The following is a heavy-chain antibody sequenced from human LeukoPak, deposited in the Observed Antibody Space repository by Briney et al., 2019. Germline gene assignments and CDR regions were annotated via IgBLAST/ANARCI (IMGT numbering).Heavy chain of an antibody. V-gene: IGHV3-66*01. CDR1: GFTVSSNY. Sequence: PGGSLRLSCAASGFTVSSNYMSWVRQAPGKGLEWVSVIYSGGSTYYADSVKGRFTISRDNSKNTLYLQMNSLRAEDTAVYYCARDTAVVNRFDPWGQGTLVTVSS. J-gene: IGHJ5*02. CDR3: ARDTAVVNRFDP. CDR2: IYSGGST. D-gene: IGHD5-18*01.